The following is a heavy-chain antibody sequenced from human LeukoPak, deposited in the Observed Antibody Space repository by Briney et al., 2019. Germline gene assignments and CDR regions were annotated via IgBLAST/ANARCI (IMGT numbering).Heavy chain of an antibody. CDR2: IIPIFGTA. CDR3: VDSSGYYREFDY. J-gene: IGHJ4*02. V-gene: IGHV1-69*13. D-gene: IGHD3-22*01. CDR1: GGTFSSYA. Sequence: GASVKVSCKASGGTFSSYAISWARQAPGQGLEWMGGIIPIFGTANYAQKFQGRVTITADESTSTAYMELSSLRSEDTAVYYCVDSSGYYREFDYWGQGTLVTVSS.